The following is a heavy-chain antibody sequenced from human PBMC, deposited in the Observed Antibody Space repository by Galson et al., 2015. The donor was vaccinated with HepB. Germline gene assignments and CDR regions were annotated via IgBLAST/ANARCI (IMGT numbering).Heavy chain of an antibody. D-gene: IGHD3-22*01. CDR2: IIPIFGTA. CDR3: ASGGDGDSSGYAPYYYYYGMDV. J-gene: IGHJ6*02. Sequence: SCKASGGTFSSYAISWVRQAPGQGLEWMGGIIPIFGTANYAQKFQGRVTITADESTSTAYMELSSLRSEDTAVYYCASGGDGDSSGYAPYYYYYGMDVWGQGTTATVSS. V-gene: IGHV1-69*01. CDR1: GGTFSSYA.